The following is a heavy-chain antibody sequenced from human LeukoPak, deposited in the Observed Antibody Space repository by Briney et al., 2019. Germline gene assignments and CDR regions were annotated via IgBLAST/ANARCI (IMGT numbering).Heavy chain of an antibody. CDR2: INPNSGDT. J-gene: IGHJ3*02. D-gene: IGHD1-26*01. CDR3: ARPYSGSYVAAFDI. Sequence: ASVKVSCKTSGYTFTGYYVHWVRQAPGQGLERMGRINPNSGDTNYAQKFQGRVTMTRDTSISTAYMELSRLRSDDTAVYYCARPYSGSYVAAFDIWGQGTMVTVSS. CDR1: GYTFTGYY. V-gene: IGHV1-2*06.